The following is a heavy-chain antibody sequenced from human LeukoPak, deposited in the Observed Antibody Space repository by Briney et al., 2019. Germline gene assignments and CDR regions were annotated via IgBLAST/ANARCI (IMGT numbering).Heavy chain of an antibody. Sequence: PGGSLRLSCAASGFTFSSYSMNWVRQAPGKGLEWVSYISSSSSTIYYADSVKGRFTISRDNAKNSLYLQMNSLRAEDTAVYYCASHEYSSSWYYYYYYYMDVWGKGTTVTVSS. CDR3: ASHEYSSSWYYYYYYYMDV. D-gene: IGHD6-13*01. J-gene: IGHJ6*03. V-gene: IGHV3-48*01. CDR1: GFTFSSYS. CDR2: ISSSSSTI.